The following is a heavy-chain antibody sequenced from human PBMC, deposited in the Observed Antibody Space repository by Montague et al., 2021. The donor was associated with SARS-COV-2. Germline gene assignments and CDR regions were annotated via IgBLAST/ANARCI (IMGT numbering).Heavy chain of an antibody. D-gene: IGHD6-13*01. CDR1: GASVSSINW. CDR3: ASHRVIQQLYS. J-gene: IGHJ4*02. V-gene: IGHV4-4*02. CDR2: IHHTGIT. Sequence: SETLSLTCAVSGASVSSINWWSWVRQPPGRGLEWIAEIHHTGITNFNPSLRSRVSISLDSSKNQLSLTLTSVTAADTAIYYCASHRVIQQLYSWGQGTLVSVSS.